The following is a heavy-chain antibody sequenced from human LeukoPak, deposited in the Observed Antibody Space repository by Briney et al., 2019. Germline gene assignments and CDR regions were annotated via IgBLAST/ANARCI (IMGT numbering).Heavy chain of an antibody. J-gene: IGHJ6*03. V-gene: IGHV1-69*06. D-gene: IGHD2-15*01. Sequence: SVKVSCKASGGTFSSYAISWVRQAPGQGLEWMGGIIPIFGTANYAQKFQGRVTITADKSTSTAYMELSSLRSEDTAVYYCATETRYCSGGSCFYPYYYYMDVWGKGTTDTVSS. CDR2: IIPIFGTA. CDR3: ATETRYCSGGSCFYPYYYYMDV. CDR1: GGTFSSYA.